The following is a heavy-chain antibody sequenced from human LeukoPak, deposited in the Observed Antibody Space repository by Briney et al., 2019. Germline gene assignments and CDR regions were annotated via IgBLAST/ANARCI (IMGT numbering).Heavy chain of an antibody. J-gene: IGHJ4*02. CDR2: ISVSGGST. CDR3: AKGGKWDVTPFDY. Sequence: QPGGSLRLSCAASGFTFSSYAMSWVRQAPGKGLEWVSAISVSGGSTYYADSVKGRFTISRDNSKNTLYLQVNSLRAEDTAVYYCAKGGKWDVTPFDYWGQGTLVTVSS. V-gene: IGHV3-23*01. D-gene: IGHD1-26*01. CDR1: GFTFSSYA.